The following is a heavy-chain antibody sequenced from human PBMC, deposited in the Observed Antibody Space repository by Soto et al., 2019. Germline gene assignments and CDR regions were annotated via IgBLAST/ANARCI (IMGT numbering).Heavy chain of an antibody. CDR1: GGSFSGYY. CDR3: ARDRAVRGVIDY. CDR2: INHSGST. Sequence: SETLSLTCAVYGGSFSGYYWSWIRQPPGKGLEWIGEINHSGSTNYNPSLKSRVTISVDTSKNQFSLKLSSVTAADTAVYYCARDRAVRGVIDYWGQGTLVTVSS. V-gene: IGHV4-34*01. D-gene: IGHD3-10*01. J-gene: IGHJ4*02.